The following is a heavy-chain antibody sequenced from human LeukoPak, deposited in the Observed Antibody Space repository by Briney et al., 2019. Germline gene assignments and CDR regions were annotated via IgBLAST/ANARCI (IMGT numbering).Heavy chain of an antibody. CDR3: AKGRSPGGSGSYVFDY. J-gene: IGHJ4*02. V-gene: IGHV3-23*01. CDR2: SSSIGGRT. CDR1: GFTFGSHG. Sequence: PGGSLRLSCAASGFTFGSHGMNWVRQAPGKGLEWVSGSSSIGGRTYYADSVKGRFTVTRDNSRNTMHLQMNSLRAEDTAVYYCAKGRSPGGSGSYVFDYWGQGTLVTVSS. D-gene: IGHD3-10*01.